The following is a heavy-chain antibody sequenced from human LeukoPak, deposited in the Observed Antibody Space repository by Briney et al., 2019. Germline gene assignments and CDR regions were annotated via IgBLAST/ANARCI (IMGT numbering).Heavy chain of an antibody. Sequence: ETLSLTCAVYGGSFSGYYWSWIRQPPGKGLEWIGEINHSGSTNYNPSLKSRVTISVDTSKNQFSLKLSSVTAADTAVYYCARGPLGYCSSTSCYYYYGMDVWGQGTTVTVSS. CDR3: ARGPLGYCSSTSCYYYYGMDV. CDR1: GGSFSGYY. V-gene: IGHV4-34*01. CDR2: INHSGST. D-gene: IGHD2-2*01. J-gene: IGHJ6*02.